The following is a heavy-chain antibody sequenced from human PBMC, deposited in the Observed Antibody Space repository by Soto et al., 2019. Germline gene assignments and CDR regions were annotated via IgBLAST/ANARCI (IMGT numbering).Heavy chain of an antibody. J-gene: IGHJ5*02. CDR1: GFIFSSYA. D-gene: IGHD1-26*01. Sequence: EVQLLESGGGLVQPGGSLRLSCAASGFIFSSYAMTWVRQAPGKGLEWVPTISGGGTNTYYADSVKGRFIISRDNSKNFWYRQMNGRGAEDTPLYYWPKVNKGGGTYSPLDTGAKGTLVPVPS. V-gene: IGHV3-23*01. CDR3: PKVNKGGGTYSPLDT. CDR2: ISGGGTNT.